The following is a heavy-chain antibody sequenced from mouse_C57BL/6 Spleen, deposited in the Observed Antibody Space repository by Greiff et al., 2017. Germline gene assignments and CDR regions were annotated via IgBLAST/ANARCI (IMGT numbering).Heavy chain of an antibody. CDR1: GYTSPGSW. Sequence: QVQLKQSGAELMKLGASVKLSSKAIGYTSPGSWLEWVKQRPGHGLDWIGEILPGSGSTNYNEKFKGKATVTADTSSNTAYMQLSSLTTEDSAIYYCARGLGRGNYFDYWGQGTTLTVSS. V-gene: IGHV1-9*01. CDR3: ARGLGRGNYFDY. CDR2: ILPGSGST. D-gene: IGHD4-1*01. J-gene: IGHJ2*01.